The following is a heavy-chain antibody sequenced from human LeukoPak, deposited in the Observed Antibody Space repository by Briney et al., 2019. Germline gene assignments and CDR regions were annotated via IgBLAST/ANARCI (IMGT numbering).Heavy chain of an antibody. CDR2: IIPIFGTA. Sequence: GASVKVSCKASGGTFSSYAISWVRQAPGQGLEWMGGIIPIFGTANYAQKFQGRVTITTDESTSTAYMELSSLRSEDTAVYYCARLTLIVGATAGAFDIWGQGTMVTVSS. CDR1: GGTFSSYA. CDR3: ARLTLIVGATAGAFDI. J-gene: IGHJ3*02. D-gene: IGHD1-26*01. V-gene: IGHV1-69*05.